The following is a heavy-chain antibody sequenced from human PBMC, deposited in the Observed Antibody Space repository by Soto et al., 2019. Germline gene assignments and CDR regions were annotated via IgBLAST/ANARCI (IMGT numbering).Heavy chain of an antibody. CDR3: ARGDREDILVVVGARPGEYGIDI. Sequence: QVQLVESGGGVVQPGGSLRLSCAASGFTFRNYAMHWGRQPPVKWLECLAVIAYDGSNAFYRDSVKGRFTISRDNSKNTLYLHMYSLRSEDTGVYYCARGDREDILVVVGARPGEYGIDIWGQGSTVSVSS. J-gene: IGHJ6*02. CDR2: IAYDGSNA. V-gene: IGHV3-30-3*01. CDR1: GFTFRNYA. D-gene: IGHD2-15*01.